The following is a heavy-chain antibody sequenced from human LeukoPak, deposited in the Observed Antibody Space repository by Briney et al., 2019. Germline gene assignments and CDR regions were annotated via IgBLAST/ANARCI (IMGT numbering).Heavy chain of an antibody. V-gene: IGHV3-7*01. CDR1: GFTFSSYW. J-gene: IGHJ4*02. CDR3: VRAAYCGGDCNSGYFDY. D-gene: IGHD2-21*02. CDR2: IKQDGGEK. Sequence: GSLRLSFAASGFTFSSYWMSWVRPAPGKGLAWVVSIKQDGGEKYYVDSVKGRFTISRGNAKNTLYLQMNSLRAEDTAVYYCVRAAYCGGDCNSGYFDYWGQGSLVTVSS.